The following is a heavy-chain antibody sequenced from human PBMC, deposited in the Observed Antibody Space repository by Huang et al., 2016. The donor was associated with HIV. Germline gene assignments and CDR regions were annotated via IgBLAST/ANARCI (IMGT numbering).Heavy chain of an antibody. J-gene: IGHJ2*01. V-gene: IGHV4-34*02. CDR2: INNDGNT. CDR1: AGYFSHYY. Sequence: QVQLEQWGAGLLKPSETLFLTCAVDAGYFSHYYWTWIRQPPGKSLEWIGEINNDGNTKYKASLKSRLLISRDTKRNQVYLKLDSMTAADTAMYYWARGHYDFSSGSSTGWYFDLWGRGTLVTVS. CDR3: ARGHYDFSSGSSTGWYFDL. D-gene: IGHD3-3*01.